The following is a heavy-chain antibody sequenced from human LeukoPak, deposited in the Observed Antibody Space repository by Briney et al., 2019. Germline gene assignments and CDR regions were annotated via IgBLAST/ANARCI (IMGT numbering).Heavy chain of an antibody. V-gene: IGHV3-20*04. J-gene: IGHJ4*01. D-gene: IGHD4-17*01. Sequence: PGGSLSLSRAASGFMFDDYGMSWVRQAPGKGLEWVSGINWNGGRTGYADSVKGRFTISRDNAKNSLYLQMNSLRAEDTALYYCVRDYDCGDYPGYWGQGTLVTVSS. CDR1: GFMFDDYG. CDR2: INWNGGRT. CDR3: VRDYDCGDYPGY.